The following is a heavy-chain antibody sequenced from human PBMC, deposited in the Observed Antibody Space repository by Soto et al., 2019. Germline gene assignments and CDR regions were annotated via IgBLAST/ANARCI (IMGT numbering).Heavy chain of an antibody. CDR2: ISWNGRST. J-gene: IGHJ4*02. CDR1: GFTFDDYG. Sequence: EVQLVESGGGVVRPGGSLRLSCAASGFTFDDYGMGWVRQAPGKGLEWVSGISWNGRSTGFAESVKGRLTISRDSAKSSLYLQMNSLRAEDTAFYYCARYYDSTNWYYFDYWGQGTLVTVSS. V-gene: IGHV3-20*04. D-gene: IGHD6-13*01. CDR3: ARYYDSTNWYYFDY.